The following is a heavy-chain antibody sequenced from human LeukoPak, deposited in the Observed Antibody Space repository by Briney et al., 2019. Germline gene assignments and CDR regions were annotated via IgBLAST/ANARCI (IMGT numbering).Heavy chain of an antibody. CDR1: GFTFDDYA. V-gene: IGHV3-9*01. CDR3: AKDARRTSSGYDY. J-gene: IGHJ4*02. Sequence: GGSLRLSCAAYGFTFDDYAMHWVRQAPGKGLTWVSGISWNSGSIGYADSVKGRFTISRDNAKNSLYLQMNSLRAEDTALYYCAKDARRTSSGYDYWGQGTLVTVSS. CDR2: ISWNSGSI. D-gene: IGHD5-12*01.